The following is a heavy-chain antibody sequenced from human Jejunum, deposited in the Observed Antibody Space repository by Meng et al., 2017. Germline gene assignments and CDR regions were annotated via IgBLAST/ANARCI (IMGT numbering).Heavy chain of an antibody. CDR3: TGGPDSAKSGY. J-gene: IGHJ4*02. Sequence: QSSGSSLAVPREPLSLTCTVSGSSVNSGFYYWNWVRQPPGKGLEFIGSFHHSGSAHYNASLEGRVTMSLDTSKNQFSLRLTSVTAADSALYYCTGGPDSAKSGYWGQGTLVTVSS. CDR1: GSSVNSGFYY. D-gene: IGHD1-14*01. CDR2: FHHSGSA. V-gene: IGHV4-61*01.